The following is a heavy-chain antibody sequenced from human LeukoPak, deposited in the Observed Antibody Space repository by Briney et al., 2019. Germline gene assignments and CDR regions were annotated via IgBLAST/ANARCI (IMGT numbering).Heavy chain of an antibody. CDR2: IYYSGSA. Sequence: KPLETLSLTCTVSGGSINSANYYWGWIRQPPGKGLEWIGSIYYSGSAYYSSSLKSRVTILVDTSKNQFSLKLSSVTAADTAVYYCARDSVGGTGHDAFDIWGQGTMATVSS. D-gene: IGHD1-26*01. CDR1: GGSINSANYY. CDR3: ARDSVGGTGHDAFDI. V-gene: IGHV4-39*07. J-gene: IGHJ3*02.